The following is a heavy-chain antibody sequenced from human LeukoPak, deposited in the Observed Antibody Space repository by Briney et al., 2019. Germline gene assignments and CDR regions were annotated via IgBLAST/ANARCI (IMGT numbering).Heavy chain of an antibody. D-gene: IGHD5-24*01. V-gene: IGHV3-48*01. Sequence: GGSLRLSCAVSGFTFGSYTMNWVRQAPGKGLEWVSHISSTSTTYYADSVKGRFTTSRDNSKNTLYLQMNSLRAEDTAVYYCAREGGDGYNYSYWGQGTLVTVSS. J-gene: IGHJ4*02. CDR2: ISSTSTT. CDR3: AREGGDGYNYSY. CDR1: GFTFGSYT.